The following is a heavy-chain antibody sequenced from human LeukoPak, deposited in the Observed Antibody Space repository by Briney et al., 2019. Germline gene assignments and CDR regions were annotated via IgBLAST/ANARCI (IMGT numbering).Heavy chain of an antibody. V-gene: IGHV3-48*03. CDR3: ATSLSGWFGPSAYY. D-gene: IGHD6-19*01. J-gene: IGHJ4*02. CDR2: ISGDGRAI. Sequence: PGGSLRLSCVASGSAFSSYEMRWVRQAPGKGLEWVSFISGDGRAIHYADSVRGRFTISADNARNSVFLQMNSLRAEDTAVYYCATSLSGWFGPSAYYCGQGTLVTVSS. CDR1: GSAFSSYE.